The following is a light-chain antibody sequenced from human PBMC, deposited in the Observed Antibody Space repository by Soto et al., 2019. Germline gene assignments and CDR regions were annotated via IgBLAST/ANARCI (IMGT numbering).Light chain of an antibody. J-gene: IGLJ1*01. CDR2: NNN. V-gene: IGLV1-40*01. CDR1: SSNIGAGYD. Sequence: QSVLTQPPSVSGAPVQRVTISCTGISSNIGAGYDVHWYQRLPGTAPKVLIYNNNNRPSGVTDRFYGSKSGTSASLAITGLQAEDEAYYYGQSYAISLSGYYVFGTGTKVTVL. CDR3: QSYAISLSGYYV.